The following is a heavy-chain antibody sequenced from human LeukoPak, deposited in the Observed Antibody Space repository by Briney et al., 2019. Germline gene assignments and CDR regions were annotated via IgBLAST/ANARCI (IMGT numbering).Heavy chain of an antibody. CDR3: ARGNSGYYFDN. CDR2: IYPGDSET. J-gene: IGHJ4*02. D-gene: IGHD3-10*01. CDR1: GTSSTTYM. Sequence: GESLNFSCEASGTSSTTYMIGGVRQMAGKGLGWMGIIYPGDSETRYSPSFQGQVTISADKSISTAYLQWSSLKASDSAMYYCARGNSGYYFDNWGQGTLVTVSS. V-gene: IGHV5-51*01.